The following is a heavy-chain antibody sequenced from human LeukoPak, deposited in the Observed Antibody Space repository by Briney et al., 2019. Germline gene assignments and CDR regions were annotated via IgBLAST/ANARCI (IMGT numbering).Heavy chain of an antibody. V-gene: IGHV3-23*01. CDR2: ISDNGVST. CDR1: GFTFRSLA. Sequence: PGGSLRLSCAASGFTFRSLAMNWVRQASGKGLEWVSTISDNGVSTHYADSVKGRFTISRDNSKNMLYLQMNSLRAEDTAIYYCAYSSGWSRQIDYWGQGTLVTVSS. D-gene: IGHD6-19*01. J-gene: IGHJ4*02. CDR3: AYSSGWSRQIDY.